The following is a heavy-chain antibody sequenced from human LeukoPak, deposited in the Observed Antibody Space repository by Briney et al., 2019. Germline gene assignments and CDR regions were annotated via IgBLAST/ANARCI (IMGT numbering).Heavy chain of an antibody. V-gene: IGHV3-23*01. CDR2: ITGSGGDS. D-gene: IGHD2-15*01. CDR1: GFIFSNYA. CDR3: AKQLGYCSDGSCYFPY. Sequence: TGGSLRLSCKASGFIFSNYAMSWVRQAPGKGLEWVSIITGSGGDSYYTDSVKGRFTLSRDNSKNTLFLQMNSLRAEDTAVYYCAKQLGYCSDGSCYFPYWGQGTLVTVSS. J-gene: IGHJ4*02.